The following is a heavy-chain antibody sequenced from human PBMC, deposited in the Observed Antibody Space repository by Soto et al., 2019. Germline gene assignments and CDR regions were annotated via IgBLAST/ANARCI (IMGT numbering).Heavy chain of an antibody. CDR3: AKGPAIVLVPAAMNYYYGMDV. J-gene: IGHJ6*02. D-gene: IGHD2-2*01. CDR2: ISYDGSNK. V-gene: IGHV3-30*18. Sequence: QVQLVESGGGVVQPGRSLRLSCAASGFTFSSYGMHWVRQAPGKGLEWVAVISYDGSNKYYADSVKDRFTISRDNSKNTLYLQMNGLRAEDTAVYYCAKGPAIVLVPAAMNYYYGMDVWGQGTTVTVSS. CDR1: GFTFSSYG.